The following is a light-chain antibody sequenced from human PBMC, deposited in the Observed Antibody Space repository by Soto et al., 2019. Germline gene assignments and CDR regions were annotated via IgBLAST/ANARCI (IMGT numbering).Light chain of an antibody. Sequence: EIVLTQSPGTLSLSPGERATLSCRASQSVSSSYLAWYQQKPGQAPRLLIYGASSRATGIPDRFSGSGSGTDFTLTISRREPEDFAVYYCQHYGSSLWTFGQGTKVEIK. V-gene: IGKV3-20*01. J-gene: IGKJ1*01. CDR1: QSVSSSY. CDR2: GAS. CDR3: QHYGSSLWT.